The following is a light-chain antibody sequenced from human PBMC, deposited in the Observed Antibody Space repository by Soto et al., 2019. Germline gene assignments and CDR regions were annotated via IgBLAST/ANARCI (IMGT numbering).Light chain of an antibody. J-gene: IGKJ5*01. V-gene: IGKV3-11*01. CDR1: QSVSSN. CDR2: DAS. CDR3: QHRSNWPPIT. Sequence: IVLPQSPATLSLSPGEGATLSYRASQSVSSNLAWYQQKPGQAPRLLIYDASNRATGIPARFSGSGSGTDFTLTISSLEPEDFAVYYCQHRSNWPPITFGQGTRLEIK.